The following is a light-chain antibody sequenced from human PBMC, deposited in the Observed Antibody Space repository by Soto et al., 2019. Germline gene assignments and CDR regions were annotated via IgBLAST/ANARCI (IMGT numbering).Light chain of an antibody. CDR2: GYN. Sequence: QSVLTQPPSVSGAPGQRVTISCTGSTSNIGATSDVHWYQQLPGNAPKLFIYGYNNRPSGVPDRFSGSKSGTSASLAIAGLQAEDEADDYCQSYDSSLSVWVFGGGTKLTVL. CDR3: QSYDSSLSVWV. V-gene: IGLV1-40*01. CDR1: TSNIGATSD. J-gene: IGLJ3*02.